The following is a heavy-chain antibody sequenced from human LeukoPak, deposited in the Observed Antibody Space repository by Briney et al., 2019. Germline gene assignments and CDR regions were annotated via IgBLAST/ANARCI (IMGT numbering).Heavy chain of an antibody. CDR3: AKQGIWFGELSLDY. CDR2: ISGSGGST. J-gene: IGHJ4*02. V-gene: IGHV3-23*01. Sequence: GGSLRLSCAASGFTFSSYAMSWVRQVPGKGLEWVSAISGSGGSTYYADSVKGRFTISRDNSKNTLYLQMNSLRAEDTAVYYCAKQGIWFGELSLDYWGQGTLVTVSS. D-gene: IGHD3-10*01. CDR1: GFTFSSYA.